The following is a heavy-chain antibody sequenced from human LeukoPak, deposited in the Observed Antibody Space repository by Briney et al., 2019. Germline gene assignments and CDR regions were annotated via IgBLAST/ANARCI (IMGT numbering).Heavy chain of an antibody. Sequence: GGSLRLSCAAPGFTFSSYAMSSVPQAPGKGLEWVSAISGSGGSTYYADSVKGRFTISRDNSKNTLYLQMNSLRAEDMAVYYCAKGAGITMIVVVFDYWGQGTLVTVSS. CDR2: ISGSGGST. CDR3: AKGAGITMIVVVFDY. V-gene: IGHV3-23*01. D-gene: IGHD3-22*01. J-gene: IGHJ4*02. CDR1: GFTFSSYA.